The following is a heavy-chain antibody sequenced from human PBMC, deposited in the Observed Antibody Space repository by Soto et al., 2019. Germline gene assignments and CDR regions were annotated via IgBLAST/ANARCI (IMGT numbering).Heavy chain of an antibody. V-gene: IGHV1-3*01. CDR2: INAGNGNT. CDR1: GYTFTSYA. J-gene: IGHJ4*02. CDR3: ARIPMVRGALDY. Sequence: QVQLVQSGAEVKKPGASVKVSCKASGYTFTSYAMHWVRQAPGQRLEWMGWINAGNGNTKYSQKFQGRVTITRDTSASTAYMELSSLRSEDTAVYYCARIPMVRGALDYWGQGTLVTVSS. D-gene: IGHD3-10*01.